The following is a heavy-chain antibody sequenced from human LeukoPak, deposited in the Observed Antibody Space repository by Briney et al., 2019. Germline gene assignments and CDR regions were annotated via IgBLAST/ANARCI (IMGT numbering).Heavy chain of an antibody. D-gene: IGHD2-2*01. Sequence: SEILSLTCTVSGYSISSGTYYWTWIRQPAGKGLEWIGRISTSGSTNYNPSLKSRVTISLDTSKNQFSLKLSSVTAADTAVFYCARFTGYCSGTSCYPNAFDIWGQGTMVTVSS. CDR3: ARFTGYCSGTSCYPNAFDI. J-gene: IGHJ3*02. CDR1: GYSISSGTYY. CDR2: ISTSGST. V-gene: IGHV4-61*02.